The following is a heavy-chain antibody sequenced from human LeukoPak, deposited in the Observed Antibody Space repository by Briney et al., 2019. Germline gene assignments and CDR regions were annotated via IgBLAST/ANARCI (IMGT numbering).Heavy chain of an antibody. V-gene: IGHV3-30*18. CDR1: GFTFSSYG. Sequence: GRSLRLSCAASGFTFSSYGMHWVRQAPGKGLEWVAVISYDGSNKYYADSVKGRFTISRDNSKNTLYLQMNSLRAEDMAVYYCAKVALIAARLGHFDYWGQGTLVTVSS. J-gene: IGHJ4*02. D-gene: IGHD6-6*01. CDR3: AKVALIAARLGHFDY. CDR2: ISYDGSNK.